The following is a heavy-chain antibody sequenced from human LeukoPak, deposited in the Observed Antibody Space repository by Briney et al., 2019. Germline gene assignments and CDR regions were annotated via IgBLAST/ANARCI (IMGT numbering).Heavy chain of an antibody. V-gene: IGHV3-23*01. Sequence: PGGSLRLSCAASGFTFSNYAMNWVRQAPGKGLEWVSAISGSGVSTYYADPVKGRFTISRDNAKNSLYLQMNSLRVEDTAVYYCARAHNWKYGTFDYWGQGTLVTVSS. CDR1: GFTFSNYA. J-gene: IGHJ4*02. CDR2: ISGSGVST. CDR3: ARAHNWKYGTFDY. D-gene: IGHD1-7*01.